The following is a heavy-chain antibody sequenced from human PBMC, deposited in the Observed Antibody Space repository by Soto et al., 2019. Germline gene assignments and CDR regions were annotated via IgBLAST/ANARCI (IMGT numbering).Heavy chain of an antibody. CDR3: AKDMAPRRDDYNCFDY. D-gene: IGHD4-4*01. V-gene: IGHV3-9*01. CDR1: GFSFNDYA. CDR2: ISWNSGNI. J-gene: IGHJ4*02. Sequence: LRLSCVASGFSFNDYAMHWVRQAPGKGLEWVSGISWNSGNIGYADSVKGRFTISRDNAKNSLYLQMNSLRAEDTALYYCAKDMAPRRDDYNCFDYWGQGTLVTVS.